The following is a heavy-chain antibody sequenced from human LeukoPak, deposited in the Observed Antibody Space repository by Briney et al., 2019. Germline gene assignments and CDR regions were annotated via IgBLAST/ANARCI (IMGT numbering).Heavy chain of an antibody. CDR3: AKDRWSGITGFDY. CDR2: ISGSGGST. V-gene: IGHV3-23*01. Sequence: PGGSLRLSCAASGFTFSSYAMSWVRQAPGKGLEWVSVISGSGGSTYYADSVKGRFTISRDNSKNTLYLQMNSLRAEDTAVYYCAKDRWSGITGFDYWGQGTLVTVSS. D-gene: IGHD1-7*01. J-gene: IGHJ4*02. CDR1: GFTFSSYA.